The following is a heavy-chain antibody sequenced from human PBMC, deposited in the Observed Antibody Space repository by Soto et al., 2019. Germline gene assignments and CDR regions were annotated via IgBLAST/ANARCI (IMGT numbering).Heavy chain of an antibody. CDR1: GYTFTSYD. J-gene: IGHJ6*03. D-gene: IGHD1-26*01. Sequence: ASVKVSCKASGYTFTSYDINWVRQATGQGLEWMGWMNPNSGNTGYAQKFQGRVTMTRNTSISTAHMELSSLRSEDTAVYYCSRMGSFYYYMDVWGKGTTVTVSS. CDR2: MNPNSGNT. CDR3: SRMGSFYYYMDV. V-gene: IGHV1-8*01.